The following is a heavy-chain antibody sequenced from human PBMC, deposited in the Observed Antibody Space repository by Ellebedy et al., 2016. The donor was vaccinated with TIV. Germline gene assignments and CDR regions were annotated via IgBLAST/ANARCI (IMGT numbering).Heavy chain of an antibody. CDR2: LYYDGSP. Sequence: MPSETLSLTCAVPGGSISIGSHYWAWIRLPPGKGPEWIGSLYYDGSPHYSPSLKSRLTLSVDSSKDQFSLKLTSVTASDTAVYYCARHFSQAWSRNWHFDLWGRGSLVIVSS. CDR1: GGSISIGSHY. D-gene: IGHD2-8*02. V-gene: IGHV4-39*01. CDR3: ARHFSQAWSRNWHFDL. J-gene: IGHJ2*01.